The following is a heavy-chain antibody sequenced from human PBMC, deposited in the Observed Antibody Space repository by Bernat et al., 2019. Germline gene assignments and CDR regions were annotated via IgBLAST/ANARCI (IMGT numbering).Heavy chain of an antibody. CDR1: AGSISSHNYF. Sequence: QLQLQESGPGLVKPSETLSLTCTVSAGSISSHNYFWGWIREPPGKGLEWIGSVYSSGSTYYNPSLKGRVTISVDTSKNQFSLKLTSVTAADTAVYYCAREGGVAAGTKWGQGTLVTVSS. CDR3: AREGGVAAGTK. CDR2: VYSSGST. D-gene: IGHD6-13*01. J-gene: IGHJ4*02. V-gene: IGHV4-39*02.